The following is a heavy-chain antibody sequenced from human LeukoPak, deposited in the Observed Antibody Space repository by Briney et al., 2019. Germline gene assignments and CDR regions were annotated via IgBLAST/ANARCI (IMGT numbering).Heavy chain of an antibody. Sequence: PGGSLRLSCAASGFTFSSYGMHWVRQAPGRGLEWVSAISGSGGATFYADSVKGRFTISRDNSKNTLYLQMNSLRAEDTAVYYCAKDHLGRSNWNYGDAFDMWGQGTMVTVSS. D-gene: IGHD1-7*01. J-gene: IGHJ3*02. CDR1: GFTFSSYG. CDR3: AKDHLGRSNWNYGDAFDM. CDR2: ISGSGGAT. V-gene: IGHV3-23*01.